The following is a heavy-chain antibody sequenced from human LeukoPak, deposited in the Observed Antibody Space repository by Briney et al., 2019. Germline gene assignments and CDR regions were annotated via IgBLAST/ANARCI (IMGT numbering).Heavy chain of an antibody. Sequence: ASVKVSCKASGGTFSSYAISCVRQAPGQGLEWMGGIIPIFGTANYAQKFQGRVTITADESTSTAYMELSSLRSEDTAVYYCARGSSSWYHYFDYWGQGTLVTVSS. CDR2: IIPIFGTA. CDR3: ARGSSSWYHYFDY. J-gene: IGHJ4*02. D-gene: IGHD6-13*01. V-gene: IGHV1-69*13. CDR1: GGTFSSYA.